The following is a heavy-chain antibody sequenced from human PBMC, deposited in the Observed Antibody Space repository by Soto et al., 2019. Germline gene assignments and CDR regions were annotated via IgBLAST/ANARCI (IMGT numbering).Heavy chain of an antibody. Sequence: QITLKESSPALVKSTQTLTLTCTFSGFSLSTSGVGVGWIRQPPGKALEWLALIYWDDDKRYSPSLRSRLTISKDTSKNQVVLTMTNMDPVDTATYYCIQSRCGGDCLQSYASHYYYGMDVWGQGTTVTVSS. CDR3: IQSRCGGDCLQSYASHYYYGMDV. D-gene: IGHD2-21*02. J-gene: IGHJ6*02. CDR1: GFSLSTSGVG. V-gene: IGHV2-5*02. CDR2: IYWDDDK.